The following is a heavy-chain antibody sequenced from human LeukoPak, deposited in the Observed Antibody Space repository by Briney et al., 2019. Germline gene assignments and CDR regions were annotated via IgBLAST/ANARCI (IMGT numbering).Heavy chain of an antibody. D-gene: IGHD6-13*01. J-gene: IGHJ6*02. V-gene: IGHV3-21*01. CDR1: GFTFSSDS. CDR3: ARDLWNPAAAGLGYYYYYYYGMDV. Sequence: NSGGSLRLSCAASGFTFSSDSMNWVRQAPGKGLEWVSSISSSSSYIYYADSVKGRFTISRDNAKNSLYLQMNSLRAEDTAVYYCARDLWNPAAAGLGYYYYYYYGMDVWGQGTTVTVSS. CDR2: ISSSSSYI.